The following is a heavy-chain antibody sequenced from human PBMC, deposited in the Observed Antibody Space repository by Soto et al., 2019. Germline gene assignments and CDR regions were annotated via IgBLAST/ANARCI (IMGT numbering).Heavy chain of an antibody. V-gene: IGHV1-18*01. CDR2: ISAYNGNT. CDR3: ASGPLGYCSGGSCYSTLGY. D-gene: IGHD2-15*01. CDR1: GYTFTSYG. Sequence: QVQLVQSGAEVKKPGASVKVSCKASGYTFTSYGISWVRQAPGQGLEWMGWISAYNGNTNYAQKLQGRVTMTTDTSTSTAYMELRSLRSDDTAVCYCASGPLGYCSGGSCYSTLGYWGQGTLVTVS. J-gene: IGHJ4*02.